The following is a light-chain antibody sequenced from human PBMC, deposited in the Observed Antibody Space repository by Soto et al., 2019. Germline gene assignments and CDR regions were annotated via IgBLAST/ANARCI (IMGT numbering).Light chain of an antibody. J-gene: IGKJ2*01. V-gene: IGKV1-39*01. CDR2: AAS. CDR1: QSISNY. CDR3: QQSYSTPYT. Sequence: DIQMTPSPSSLSASVGDRVTITCRASQSISNYLNWYQQTPGKAPKLLIYAASSLQSGVPSRFSGSVSGTDFTLTISSLQPEDFATYYCQQSYSTPYTFGQGTKLEIK.